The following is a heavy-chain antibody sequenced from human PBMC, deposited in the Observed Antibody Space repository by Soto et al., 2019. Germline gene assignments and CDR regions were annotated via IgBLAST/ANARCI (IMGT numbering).Heavy chain of an antibody. CDR2: ISWNSGSI. Sequence: EVQLVESGGGLVQPGRSLRLSCAASGFTFDDYAMHWVRQAPGKGLEWVSGISWNSGSIGYADSVKGRFTISRDNAKNSLYLQMNRLRAEDTALYYCAKDLDYWGQGTLVTVSS. V-gene: IGHV3-9*01. CDR1: GFTFDDYA. J-gene: IGHJ4*02. CDR3: AKDLDY.